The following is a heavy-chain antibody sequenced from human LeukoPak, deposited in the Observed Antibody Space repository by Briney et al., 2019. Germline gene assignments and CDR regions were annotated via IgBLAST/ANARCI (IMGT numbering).Heavy chain of an antibody. CDR2: IDFSGST. CDR3: ARGVAGVRLLEWLEV. J-gene: IGHJ4*02. CDR1: GGTISGSNYY. V-gene: IGHV4-39*07. Sequence: PSETLSLTCSVSGGTISGSNYYWGWIRQPPGKGLEWIGNIDFSGSTNYNSSLESRVTMSVDTSKNQFSLKLSSVTAADTAVYYCARGVAGVRLLEWLEVWGQGTLVTVSS. D-gene: IGHD3-3*01.